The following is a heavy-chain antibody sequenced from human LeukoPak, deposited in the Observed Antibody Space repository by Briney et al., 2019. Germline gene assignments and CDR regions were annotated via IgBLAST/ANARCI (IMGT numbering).Heavy chain of an antibody. V-gene: IGHV1-2*02. CDR3: AREGGTMIVVDTDAFDI. CDR2: INPNSGGT. Sequence: GASVKVSCKASGYTFTGYYMHWVRQAPGQGLEWMGWINPNSGGTNYAQKFQGRVTMTRDTSISTAYMELSRLRSDDTAVYYCAREGGTMIVVDTDAFDIWGQGTMVTVSS. CDR1: GYTFTGYY. J-gene: IGHJ3*02. D-gene: IGHD3-22*01.